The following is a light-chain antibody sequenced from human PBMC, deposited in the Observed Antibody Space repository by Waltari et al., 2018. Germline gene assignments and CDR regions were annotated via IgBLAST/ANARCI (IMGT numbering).Light chain of an antibody. CDR1: RSNIGAAHD. CDR3: QSYDSSLSAV. CDR2: AFS. J-gene: IGLJ3*02. V-gene: IGLV1-40*01. Sequence: QSALTQPPSVSGAPGHSVTIPCTGSRSNIGAAHDAHWYQQLPGAAPNLLSYAFSTRPSGVPDRFYGSKSGTSASLAINGLQAEDEAIYYCQSYDSSLSAVFGGGTKVTVL.